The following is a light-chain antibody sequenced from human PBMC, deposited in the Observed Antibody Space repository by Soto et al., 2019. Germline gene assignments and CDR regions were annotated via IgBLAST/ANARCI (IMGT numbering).Light chain of an antibody. CDR2: GAS. CDR1: QSVSSN. V-gene: IGKV3-15*01. CDR3: QPYNNWPRT. Sequence: EIVLTQSPGTLSLSPGERYTLSCMASQSVSSNLAWYQQKPGQAPRLLIYGASTRATGIPARFSGSGSGTEFTLTISSLQSEDFAVYYCQPYNNWPRTFGPETKVDIK. J-gene: IGKJ1*01.